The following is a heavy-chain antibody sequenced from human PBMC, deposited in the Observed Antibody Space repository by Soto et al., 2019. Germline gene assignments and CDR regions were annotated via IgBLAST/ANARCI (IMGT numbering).Heavy chain of an antibody. J-gene: IGHJ6*02. Sequence: EVQLVQSGAEVKKPGESLKISCKASGYRFTSYWIGWVRQRPGKGLEWMGIIFPGDSDSRFSPSFQGQVTISADKSFSAAYLQWTSLKVSDTAIYYCVRHAMAASGPHYYYGMDVWGQGTTVTVSS. V-gene: IGHV5-51*01. CDR2: IFPGDSDS. CDR3: VRHAMAASGPHYYYGMDV. D-gene: IGHD6-13*01. CDR1: GYRFTSYW.